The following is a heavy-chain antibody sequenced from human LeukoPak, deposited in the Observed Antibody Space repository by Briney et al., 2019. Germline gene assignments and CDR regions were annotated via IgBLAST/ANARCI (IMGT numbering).Heavy chain of an antibody. CDR3: ARDPGGIAARLLKFDP. CDR1: GGSLSGYY. V-gene: IGHV4-34*01. CDR2: INHSGST. J-gene: IGHJ5*02. Sequence: SETLSLTCAVYGGSLSGYYWSWIRQPPGKGLEWIGEINHSGSTNYNPSLKSRVTISVDTYKNQFSLKLSSVTAADTAVYYCARDPGGIAARLLKFDPWGQGTLVTVSS. D-gene: IGHD6-6*01.